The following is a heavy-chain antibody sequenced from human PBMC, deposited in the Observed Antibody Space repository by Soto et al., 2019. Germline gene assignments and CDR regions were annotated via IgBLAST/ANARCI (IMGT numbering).Heavy chain of an antibody. CDR3: ARVMLGNWNDWPAFDI. Sequence: ASVKVSCKASGYTFTSYAMHWVRQAPGQRLEWMGWINAGNGNTKYSQKFQGRVTITRDTSASTAYMELSSLRSEDTAFYYCARVMLGNWNDWPAFDIWGQGTMVTVSS. V-gene: IGHV1-3*01. J-gene: IGHJ3*02. CDR1: GYTFTSYA. D-gene: IGHD1-1*01. CDR2: INAGNGNT.